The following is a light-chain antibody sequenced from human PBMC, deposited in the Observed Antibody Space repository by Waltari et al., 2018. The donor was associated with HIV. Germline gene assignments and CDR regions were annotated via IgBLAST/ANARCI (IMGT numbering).Light chain of an antibody. Sequence: QSALTQPRSVSGSPGQSFTLSCTGTRSDVGGYNSVSWYQQHPGKAPKLMIYDVSKRPSGVPYRFSGSKSGNTASLTISGLQAEDEADYYCCSYAGSYTVVFGGGTKLTVL. CDR1: RSDVGGYNS. CDR3: CSYAGSYTVV. V-gene: IGLV2-11*01. J-gene: IGLJ2*01. CDR2: DVS.